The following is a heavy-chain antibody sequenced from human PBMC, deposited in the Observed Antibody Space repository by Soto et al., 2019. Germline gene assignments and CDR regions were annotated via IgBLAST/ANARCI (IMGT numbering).Heavy chain of an antibody. CDR3: AREGGYCNGGGCRYFDY. D-gene: IGHD2-15*01. V-gene: IGHV3-21*01. CDR2: INTASYI. CDR1: GFTFSTYS. J-gene: IGHJ4*02. Sequence: EVLLVESGGGLVKPGGSLRLSCAASGFTFSTYSMNWVRQAPGKGLEWVSSINTASYIYYADSVKGRFTISRDDAKNSLYLQMNSLRDEDTALYYFAREGGYCNGGGCRYFDYWGQGTLVTVSS.